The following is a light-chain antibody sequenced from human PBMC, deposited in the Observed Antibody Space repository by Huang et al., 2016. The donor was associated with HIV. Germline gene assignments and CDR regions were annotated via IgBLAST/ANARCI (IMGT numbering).Light chain of an antibody. CDR3: QQYDNLLIT. V-gene: IGKV1-33*01. CDR2: DAS. CDR1: QDMSNY. Sequence: DIQMTQSPSSLSASVGDRVTITCQASQDMSNYLNWYQQKPGKVPKLLIYDASNLETGVPSRFSGSGSGTDFTFTISSLQPEDIATYYCQQYDNLLITFGQGTRLEIK. J-gene: IGKJ5*01.